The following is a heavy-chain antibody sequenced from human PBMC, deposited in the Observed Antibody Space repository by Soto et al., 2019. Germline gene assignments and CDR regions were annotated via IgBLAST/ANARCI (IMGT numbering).Heavy chain of an antibody. D-gene: IGHD2-8*01. J-gene: IGHJ6*02. V-gene: IGHV3-33*01. CDR3: ARVYSLAGMDV. CDR1: GFTFSTYC. CDR2: IWYDGSHK. Sequence: QVQLVESGGGVVQPGRSLRLSCAASGFTFSTYCMHWVRQAPGKGLEWVAVIWYDGSHKYYADSVKGRFTISRDNSKTTLFLQMNSLRAEDTAVYYWARVYSLAGMDVWGQGTTVTVSS.